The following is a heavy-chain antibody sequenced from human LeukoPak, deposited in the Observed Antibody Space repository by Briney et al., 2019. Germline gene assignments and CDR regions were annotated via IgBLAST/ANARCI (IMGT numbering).Heavy chain of an antibody. Sequence: PGGSLRLSCATSGFTFSSYAMHWVRQAPGKGLGRVAVISYDGSNKYYAASVKCRFTISRDNSKNTLYLHMDSLRAEDTAVYYCATDRGARGVIPNWFDPWGQGTLVTVSS. V-gene: IGHV3-30*04. J-gene: IGHJ5*02. D-gene: IGHD3-10*01. CDR3: ATDRGARGVIPNWFDP. CDR1: GFTFSSYA. CDR2: ISYDGSNK.